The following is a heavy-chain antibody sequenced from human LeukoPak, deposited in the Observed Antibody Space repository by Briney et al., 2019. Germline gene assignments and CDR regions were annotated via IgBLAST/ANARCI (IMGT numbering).Heavy chain of an antibody. Sequence: SETLSLTCTVSGGSISSRSHYWGWIRQPPGKGLEWIGSLYSSGSTYYNPALKSRVTIFVDTSKNQFSLKLSSVTAADTAVYYCARVGGSRQFDPWGQGTLVTVSS. CDR2: LYSSGST. J-gene: IGHJ5*02. CDR1: GGSISSRSHY. D-gene: IGHD1-26*01. V-gene: IGHV4-39*07. CDR3: ARVGGSRQFDP.